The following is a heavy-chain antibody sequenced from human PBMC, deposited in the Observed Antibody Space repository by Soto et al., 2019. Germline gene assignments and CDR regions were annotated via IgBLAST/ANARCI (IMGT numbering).Heavy chain of an antibody. CDR3: AGGRTGGGALHI. D-gene: IGHD3-10*01. J-gene: IGHJ3*02. V-gene: IGHV4-59*01. CDR2: VHYTGST. Sequence: SETLSLTCTVSGGSISSYHWSWIRQSPGKGLEWIGNVHYTGSTNYNPSLKSRVTISVDTSKNQFSLTLSSVTAADTAVYYGAGGRTGGGALHIWGQGATVTVSS. CDR1: GGSISSYH.